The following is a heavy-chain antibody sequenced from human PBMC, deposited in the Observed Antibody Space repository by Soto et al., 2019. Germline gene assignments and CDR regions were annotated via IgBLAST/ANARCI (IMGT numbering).Heavy chain of an antibody. Sequence: ASVKVSCKASGYTFTSYAMNWVRQAPGQGLEWMGWINTNTGNPTYAQGFTGRFVFSLDTSVSTAYLQICSLKAEDTAVYYCASEARYYDFWSGDNWFDPWGQGTLVTVSS. D-gene: IGHD3-3*01. CDR2: INTNTGNP. CDR1: GYTFTSYA. CDR3: ASEARYYDFWSGDNWFDP. V-gene: IGHV7-4-1*01. J-gene: IGHJ5*02.